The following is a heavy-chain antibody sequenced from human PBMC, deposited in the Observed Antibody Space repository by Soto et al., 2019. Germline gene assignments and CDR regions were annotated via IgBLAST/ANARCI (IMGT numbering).Heavy chain of an antibody. D-gene: IGHD5-18*01. J-gene: IGHJ3*01. Sequence: QVQLEQSGDAVKKPGASVKVSCKASGYNFRNFGITWVRQASGLGLEWLGWISGYNGRTSSARNFRDRVVLTTDTATNTAYMEPRSLTSDDTAIYYCAREGYSSGFDPFDFWGQGTKVTVSS. V-gene: IGHV1-18*01. CDR2: ISGYNGRT. CDR3: AREGYSSGFDPFDF. CDR1: GYNFRNFG.